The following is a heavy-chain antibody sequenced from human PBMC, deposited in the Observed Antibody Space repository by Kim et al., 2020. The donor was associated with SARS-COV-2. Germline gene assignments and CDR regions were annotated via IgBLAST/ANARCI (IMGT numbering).Heavy chain of an antibody. V-gene: IGHV4-34*01. Sequence: SETLSLTCAVYGGSFSGYYWSWIRQPPGKGLEWIGEINHSGSTNYNPSLKSRVTISVDTSKNQFSLKLSSVTAADTAVYYCARGRKQQLVLRQGTYYFDYWGQGTLVTVSS. D-gene: IGHD6-13*01. CDR2: INHSGST. CDR1: GGSFSGYY. J-gene: IGHJ4*02. CDR3: ARGRKQQLVLRQGTYYFDY.